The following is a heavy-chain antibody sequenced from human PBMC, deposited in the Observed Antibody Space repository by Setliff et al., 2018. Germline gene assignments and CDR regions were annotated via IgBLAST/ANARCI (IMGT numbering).Heavy chain of an antibody. CDR1: GGSFSGYY. CDR2: INHSGST. Sequence: SETLSLTCAVYGGSFSGYYWSWTRQPPGKGLEWIGEINHSGSTNYNPSLKSRVTISVDTSKNQFSLKLSSVTAADTAVYYCARGRYSYGLNWFDPWGQGTLVTVSS. CDR3: ARGRYSYGLNWFDP. J-gene: IGHJ5*02. D-gene: IGHD5-18*01. V-gene: IGHV4-34*01.